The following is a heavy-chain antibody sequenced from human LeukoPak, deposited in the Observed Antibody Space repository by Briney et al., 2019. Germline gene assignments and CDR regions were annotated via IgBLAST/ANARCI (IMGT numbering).Heavy chain of an antibody. J-gene: IGHJ3*02. CDR1: GYTFTSYG. V-gene: IGHV1-18*04. D-gene: IGHD2-2*01. CDR2: ISAYNGNT. Sequence: ASVKVSCKASGYTFTSYGISWVRQAPGQGLEWMGWISAYNGNTNYAQKLQGRVTMTTDTSTSTAYMELRSLRSDDTAVYYCARDLEEYCSSTSCYAGPDAFDIWGQGTIVTVSS. CDR3: ARDLEEYCSSTSCYAGPDAFDI.